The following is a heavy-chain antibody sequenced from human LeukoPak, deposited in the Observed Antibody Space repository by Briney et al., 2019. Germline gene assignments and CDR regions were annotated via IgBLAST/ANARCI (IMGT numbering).Heavy chain of an antibody. J-gene: IGHJ5*01. CDR1: GFTVSSNY. D-gene: IGHD6-19*01. V-gene: IGHV3-66*01. CDR3: ARDRYSSGWFDY. CDR2: IYSGGST. Sequence: GGSLRLSCEVSGFTVSSNYLSWVRQAPGKGLDWVSLIYSGGSTYYADSVKGRFIISRDNSQNTLYLQMNSLRVDDTAVYYCARDRYSSGWFDYWGQGTLVTVSS.